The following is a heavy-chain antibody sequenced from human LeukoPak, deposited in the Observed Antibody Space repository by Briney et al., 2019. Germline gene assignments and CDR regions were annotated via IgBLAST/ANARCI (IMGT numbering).Heavy chain of an antibody. V-gene: IGHV3-21*01. CDR3: AKEGYSRGYYSYYYMDV. J-gene: IGHJ6*03. CDR2: ITSSGTYT. D-gene: IGHD6-13*01. Sequence: GGSLRLSCADSGFTFSNYNMNWVRQAPGKAMEWVSSITSSGTYTFYADSVKGRFTISRDNSKNTLYVQMSSLRVEDTAVYYCAKEGYSRGYYSYYYMDVWGKGTTVTVSS. CDR1: GFTFSNYN.